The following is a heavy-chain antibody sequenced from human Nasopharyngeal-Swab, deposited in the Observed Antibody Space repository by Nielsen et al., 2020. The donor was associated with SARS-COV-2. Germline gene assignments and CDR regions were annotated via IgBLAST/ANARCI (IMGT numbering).Heavy chain of an antibody. CDR2: IFYSGST. Sequence: SETLSLTCTVSGGSISSYYWSWIRQPPGKGLEWIGYIFYSGSTNYNPSLKSRVTISVRTSKNQFSLRLSSVTAADTAVYYCARDKWLLTHWGQGTLVTVSS. J-gene: IGHJ4*02. V-gene: IGHV4-59*13. CDR1: GGSISSYY. CDR3: ARDKWLLTH. D-gene: IGHD3-22*01.